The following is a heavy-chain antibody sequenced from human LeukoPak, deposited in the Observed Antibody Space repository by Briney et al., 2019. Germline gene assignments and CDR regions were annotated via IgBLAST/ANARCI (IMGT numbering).Heavy chain of an antibody. Sequence: PSETLSLTCTVSGVSISSYYWSWIRQPPGKGLEWIGYIYYSGSTNYNPSLRSRVTISVDTSKNQFSLKLSSVTAADTAVYYCARKHSSGWYHYWGQGTLVTVSS. CDR1: GVSISSYY. D-gene: IGHD6-19*01. CDR2: IYYSGST. CDR3: ARKHSSGWYHY. J-gene: IGHJ4*02. V-gene: IGHV4-59*08.